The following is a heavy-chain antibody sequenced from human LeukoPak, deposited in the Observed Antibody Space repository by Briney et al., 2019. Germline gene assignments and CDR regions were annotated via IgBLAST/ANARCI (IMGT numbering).Heavy chain of an antibody. CDR2: IYYSGST. CDR3: ATNLPLPIVVVPAAMLYDAFDI. Sequence: SETLSLTCTVSGGSISSSSYYWGWIRQPPGKGLEWIGSIYYSGSTYYNPSLKSRVTISVDTSKNQFSLKLSSVTAADTAAYYCATNLPLPIVVVPAAMLYDAFDIWGQGTMVTVSS. J-gene: IGHJ3*02. V-gene: IGHV4-39*01. D-gene: IGHD2-2*01. CDR1: GGSISSSSYY.